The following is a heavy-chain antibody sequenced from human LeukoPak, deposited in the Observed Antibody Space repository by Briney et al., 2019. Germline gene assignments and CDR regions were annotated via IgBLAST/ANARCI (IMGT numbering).Heavy chain of an antibody. Sequence: GGSLRLSCAASGFTFSSYGMHWVRQAPGKGLEWVAVISYDGSNKYYEDSVKGRFTISRDNSKNTLYLQMNSLRAEDTAVYYCARGLNSPFYYDSSGYYCDYWGQGTLVTVSS. CDR3: ARGLNSPFYYDSSGYYCDY. CDR1: GFTFSSYG. J-gene: IGHJ4*02. CDR2: ISYDGSNK. V-gene: IGHV3-30*03. D-gene: IGHD3-22*01.